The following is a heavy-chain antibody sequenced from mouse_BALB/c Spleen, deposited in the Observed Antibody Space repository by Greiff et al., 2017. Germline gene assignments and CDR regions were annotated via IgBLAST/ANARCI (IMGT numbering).Heavy chain of an antibody. J-gene: IGHJ2*01. V-gene: IGHV1S137*01. Sequence: QVQLQQSGAELVRPGVSVKISCKGSGYTFTDYAMHWVKQSHAKSLEWIGVISTYYGDASYNQKFKGKATMTVDKSSSTAYMELARLTSEDSAIYYCARPYYGNYYYFDYWGQGTTLTVSS. CDR1: GYTFTDYA. D-gene: IGHD2-10*01. CDR2: ISTYYGDA. CDR3: ARPYYGNYYYFDY.